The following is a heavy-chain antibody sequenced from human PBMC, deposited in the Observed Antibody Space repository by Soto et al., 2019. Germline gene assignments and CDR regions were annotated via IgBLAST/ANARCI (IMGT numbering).Heavy chain of an antibody. D-gene: IGHD2-2*01. V-gene: IGHV3-48*01. CDR3: ARGVPAAKPNYYYYYYMDV. CDR2: ISSSSSTI. Sequence: EVQLVESGGGLVQPGGSLRLSCAASGFTFSSYSMNWVRQAPGKGLEWVSYISSSSSTIYYADSVKGRFTISRDNAQNSLYLQMNSLRAEDTAVYYCARGVPAAKPNYYYYYYMDVWGKGTTVTVSS. J-gene: IGHJ6*03. CDR1: GFTFSSYS.